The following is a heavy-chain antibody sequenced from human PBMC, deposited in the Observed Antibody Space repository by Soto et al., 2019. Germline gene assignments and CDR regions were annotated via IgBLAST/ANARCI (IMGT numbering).Heavy chain of an antibody. Sequence: SVKVSCKASGGTFSSYTISWVRQAPGQGLEWMGRIIPILGIANYAQKFQGRVTITADKSTSTAYMELSSLRSEDTAVYYCARAIGYCSGGSCYRLDIWGQGTTVTVSS. CDR1: GGTFSSYT. J-gene: IGHJ3*02. CDR3: ARAIGYCSGGSCYRLDI. D-gene: IGHD2-15*01. V-gene: IGHV1-69*02. CDR2: IIPILGIA.